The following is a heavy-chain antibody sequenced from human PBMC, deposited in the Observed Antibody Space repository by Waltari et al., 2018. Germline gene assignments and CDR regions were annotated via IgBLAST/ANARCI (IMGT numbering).Heavy chain of an antibody. CDR2: MYYSGAT. D-gene: IGHD4-17*01. CDR1: GGSISSSYN. CDR3: VRPGSTVTPRAFDI. Sequence: QLQLQESGPGLVNPSETLSLNCTSSGGSISSSYNWAWVRQPPGTGLEWVGTMYYSGATSNNPSLDSRLSMSIDTSKNLFSLKLSSVTATDTGVYFCVRPGSTVTPRAFDIWGQGIKVTVSS. V-gene: IGHV4-39*01. J-gene: IGHJ3*02.